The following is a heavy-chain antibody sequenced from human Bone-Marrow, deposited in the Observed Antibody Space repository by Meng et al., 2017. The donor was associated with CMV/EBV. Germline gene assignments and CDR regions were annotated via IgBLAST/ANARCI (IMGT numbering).Heavy chain of an antibody. Sequence: GESLKISCVASGFDFSNYDMHWVRQSPGKGLEWVALIRPDGGNKYYADSVKGRFTISRDNSKNTLYLQMNSLRAEDTAVYYCAKDTNSGSYYDYYCYYYGMDVWGQGTTVTVSS. CDR1: GFDFSNYD. V-gene: IGHV3-30*02. CDR2: IRPDGGNK. J-gene: IGHJ6*02. D-gene: IGHD1-26*01. CDR3: AKDTNSGSYYDYYCYYYGMDV.